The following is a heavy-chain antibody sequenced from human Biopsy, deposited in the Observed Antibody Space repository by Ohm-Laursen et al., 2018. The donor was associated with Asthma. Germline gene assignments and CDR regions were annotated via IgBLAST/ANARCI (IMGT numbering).Heavy chain of an antibody. CDR1: SGSGGYMRSGNYY. CDR2: IYYSRTT. V-gene: IGHV4-39*01. CDR3: VRGSSSWHHGPFHYYYGLDV. J-gene: IGHJ6*02. Sequence: ETLSLTCSLSSGSGGYMRSGNYYWGWIRQPPGKGLEWIGRIYYSRTTYYNPSLEARVTVSADTSKIKFSLNLTFVTAADTAVYYCVRGSSSWHHGPFHYYYGLDVWGQGTTATVSS. D-gene: IGHD6-13*01.